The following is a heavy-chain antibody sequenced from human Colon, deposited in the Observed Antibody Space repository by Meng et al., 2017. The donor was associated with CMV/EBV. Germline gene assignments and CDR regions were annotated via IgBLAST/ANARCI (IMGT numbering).Heavy chain of an antibody. V-gene: IGHV3-43D*03. CDR3: AKVEGSTSNFYYFGMHV. D-gene: IGHD3-10*01. CDR1: GFSFDHYA. CDR2: VSWDGVTN. J-gene: IGHJ6*02. Sequence: GESLKISCVVSGFSFDHYAVHWVRQAPGKGLEWVSLVSWDGVTNYYGDSVKGRFTISRDKKKNTLFLQMNNLRPEDTAVYYCAKVEGSTSNFYYFGMHVWGQGTTVT.